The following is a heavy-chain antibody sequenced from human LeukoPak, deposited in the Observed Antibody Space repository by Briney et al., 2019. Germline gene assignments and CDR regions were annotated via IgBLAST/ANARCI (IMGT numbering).Heavy chain of an antibody. D-gene: IGHD3-10*01. J-gene: IGHJ4*02. Sequence: GVSLTLSCAASGFSFSSYAMSWVRQAPGKGLEWVASINGSGGRTYYADSVKGRFTLSIDNAKNTVYMQMYSLGAEDTAVYYGAKRGLNESDYWSQGTLVTVSS. CDR3: AKRGLNESDY. CDR1: GFSFSSYA. CDR2: INGSGGRT. V-gene: IGHV3-23*01.